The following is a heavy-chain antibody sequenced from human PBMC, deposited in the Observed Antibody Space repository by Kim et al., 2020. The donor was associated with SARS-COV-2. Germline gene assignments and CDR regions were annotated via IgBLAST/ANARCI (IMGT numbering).Heavy chain of an antibody. D-gene: IGHD3-22*01. V-gene: IGHV3-30-3*01. CDR1: GFTFSSYA. CDR2: ISYDGSNK. Sequence: GGSLRLSCAASGFTFSSYAMHWVRQAPGKGLEWVAVISYDGSNKYYADSVKGRFTISRDNSKNTLYLQMNSLRAEDTAVYYCARDYYDSSGYFNWFDPWGPGTLLTVSS. J-gene: IGHJ5*02. CDR3: ARDYYDSSGYFNWFDP.